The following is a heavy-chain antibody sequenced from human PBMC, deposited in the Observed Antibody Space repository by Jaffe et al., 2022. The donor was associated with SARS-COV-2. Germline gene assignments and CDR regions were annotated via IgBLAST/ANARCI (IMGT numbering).Heavy chain of an antibody. CDR3: ATLYSSGWPGPERGGY. D-gene: IGHD6-19*01. CDR1: GGSISSSSYY. CDR2: IYYSGST. V-gene: IGHV4-39*01. J-gene: IGHJ4*02. Sequence: QLQLQESGPGLVKPSETLSLTCTVSGGSISSSSYYWGWIRQPPGKGLEWIGSIYYSGSTYYNPSLKSRVTISVDTSKNQFSLKLSSVTAADTAVYYCATLYSSGWPGPERGGYWGQGTLVTVSS.